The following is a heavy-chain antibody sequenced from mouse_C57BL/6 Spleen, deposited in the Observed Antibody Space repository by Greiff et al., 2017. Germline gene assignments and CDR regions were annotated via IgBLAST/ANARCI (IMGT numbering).Heavy chain of an antibody. CDR1: GYAFSSSW. CDR2: IYPGDGDT. J-gene: IGHJ4*01. V-gene: IGHV1-82*01. D-gene: IGHD2-4*01. Sequence: VKLQESGPELVKPGASVKISCKASGYAFSSSWMNWVKQRPGKGLEWIGRIYPGDGDTNYNGKFKGKATLTADKSSSTAYMQLSSLTSEDSAVYFCARGAYYDWAMDDWGQGTSVTVSS. CDR3: ARGAYYDWAMDD.